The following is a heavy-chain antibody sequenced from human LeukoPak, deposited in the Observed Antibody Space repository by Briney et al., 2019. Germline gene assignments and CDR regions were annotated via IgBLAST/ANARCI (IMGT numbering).Heavy chain of an antibody. CDR3: ARDVGYCSSTSCSYNWFDP. CDR2: INWNGGST. CDR1: GFTFDDYG. J-gene: IGHJ5*02. V-gene: IGHV3-20*01. Sequence: GGSLRLSCAASGFTFDDYGMSWVRQAPGKGLEWVSGINWNGGSTGYADSVKGRFTISRDNAKNSLYLQMNSLRAEDTASYHCARDVGYCSSTSCSYNWFDPWGQGTLVTVSS. D-gene: IGHD2-2*01.